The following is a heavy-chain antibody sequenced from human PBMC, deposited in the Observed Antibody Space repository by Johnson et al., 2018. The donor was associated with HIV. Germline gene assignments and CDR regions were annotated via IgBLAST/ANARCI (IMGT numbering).Heavy chain of an antibody. Sequence: VQLVESGGGVVRPGGSLRLSCAASGFTFDDYGMSWVRQAPGKGLEWVSGINWNGGSTGYADSMKGRFTISRDNARNSLYLQMNSLRAEDTALYFCARGKGAAAGLDAFDIWGQGTMVTLSS. CDR3: ARGKGAAAGLDAFDI. CDR1: GFTFDDYG. V-gene: IGHV3-20*04. D-gene: IGHD6-13*01. CDR2: INWNGGST. J-gene: IGHJ3*02.